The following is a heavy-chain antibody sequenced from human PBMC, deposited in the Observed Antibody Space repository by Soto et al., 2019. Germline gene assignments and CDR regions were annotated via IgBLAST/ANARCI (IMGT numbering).Heavy chain of an antibody. CDR1: RSAISSSSYY. Sequence: SETLSLTCTLSRSAISSSSYYWGWIRQPPGKGLVWIWTIHYSGSTYYNPSLKSRVTISVNTPKNPFSLKLSSVTAADTAVYYCARRLSVPAAIRNGGRRYWFEPWGRGTMVIVSS. CDR3: ARRLSVPAAIRNGGRRYWFEP. J-gene: IGHJ5*02. V-gene: IGHV4-39*01. D-gene: IGHD2-2*01. CDR2: IHYSGST.